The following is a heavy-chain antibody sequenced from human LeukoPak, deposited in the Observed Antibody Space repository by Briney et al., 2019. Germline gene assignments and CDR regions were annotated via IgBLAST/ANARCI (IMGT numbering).Heavy chain of an antibody. D-gene: IGHD3-3*01. CDR1: GFTFTIFG. CDR3: ARTYDFGRGPPGDAFDN. J-gene: IGHJ3*02. V-gene: IGHV3-48*01. CDR2: IDARSGIT. Sequence: PGGSLRLSCAASGFTFTIFGLNWVRQAPGMGPEWVSYIDARSGITYYADSVQGRFTISRDDARESVFLQMDGLRVDDTVVYYCARTYDFGRGPPGDAFDNWGPGTWVIVSA.